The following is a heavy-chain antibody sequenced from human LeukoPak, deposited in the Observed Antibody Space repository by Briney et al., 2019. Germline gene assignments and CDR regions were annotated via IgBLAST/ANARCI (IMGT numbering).Heavy chain of an antibody. J-gene: IGHJ3*02. CDR1: GGSISSSSYY. CDR2: IYYSGST. V-gene: IGHV4-39*07. Sequence: SETLSLTCTVSGGSISSSSYYWGWIRQPPGKGLEWIGSIYYSGSTYYNPSLKSRVTISVDTSKNQFSLKLSSVTAADTAVYYCARDNPYCGGDCYSARAFDIWGQGTMVTVSS. CDR3: ARDNPYCGGDCYSARAFDI. D-gene: IGHD2-21*02.